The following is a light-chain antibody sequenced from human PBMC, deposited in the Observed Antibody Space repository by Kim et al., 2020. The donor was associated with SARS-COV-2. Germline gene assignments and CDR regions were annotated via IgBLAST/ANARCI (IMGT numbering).Light chain of an antibody. CDR3: SSYAGTNNYV. CDR2: EVN. V-gene: IGLV2-8*01. Sequence: QPVTIPCPGTSSDVGNYKYVSWYQQPPGKAPKFIIYEVNKRPSGVPDRFSGSKSGNTASLTVSGLQAEDEAHYYCSSYAGTNNYVFGTGTKVTVL. J-gene: IGLJ1*01. CDR1: SSDVGNYKY.